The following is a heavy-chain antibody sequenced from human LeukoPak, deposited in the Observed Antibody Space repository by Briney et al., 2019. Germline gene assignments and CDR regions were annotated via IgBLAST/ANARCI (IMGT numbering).Heavy chain of an antibody. Sequence: GGSLRLSCAASGFTFTDYYMNWIRQAPGKGLEWVSYISGSGSYTNNADSVQGRFTISRDNAKNSLYLQINSLRAEDTAVYYCARGSGNSGYFGYWGQGTLVTVSS. D-gene: IGHD4-23*01. CDR3: ARGSGNSGYFGY. CDR2: ISGSGSYT. J-gene: IGHJ4*02. V-gene: IGHV3-11*05. CDR1: GFTFTDYY.